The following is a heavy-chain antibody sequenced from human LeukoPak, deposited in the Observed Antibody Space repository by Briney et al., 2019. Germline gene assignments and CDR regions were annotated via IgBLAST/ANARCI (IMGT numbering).Heavy chain of an antibody. CDR1: GFTFSSYA. J-gene: IGHJ4*02. CDR3: AKATGNYYGSAIESYYFDY. Sequence: PGGSLRLSCAASGFTFSSYAMSWVRQAPGKGLEWVSAISGSGGSTYYADSVKGRFTISRDNSKNTLYLQMNSLRAEDTAVYYCAKATGNYYGSAIESYYFDYWGQGTLVTVSS. CDR2: ISGSGGST. V-gene: IGHV3-23*01. D-gene: IGHD3-10*01.